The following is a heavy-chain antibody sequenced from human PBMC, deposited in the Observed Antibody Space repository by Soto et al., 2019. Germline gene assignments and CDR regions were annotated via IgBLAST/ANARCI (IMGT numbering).Heavy chain of an antibody. Sequence: QVQLQESGPGLVKPSETLSLTCTVSGGSISSYYWSWIRQPPGKGLEWIGYIYYSGRTNYNPSLKSRVTISVDTSKNQFSLKLSSVTAADTAVYYCASSSYDFSLAYWGQGTLVTVSS. CDR2: IYYSGRT. CDR1: GGSISSYY. J-gene: IGHJ4*02. CDR3: ASSSYDFSLAY. D-gene: IGHD3-3*01. V-gene: IGHV4-59*08.